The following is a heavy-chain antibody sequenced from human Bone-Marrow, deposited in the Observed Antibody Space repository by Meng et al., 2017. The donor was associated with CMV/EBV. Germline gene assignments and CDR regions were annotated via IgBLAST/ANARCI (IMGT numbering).Heavy chain of an antibody. Sequence: GGSLRLSCAASGFTFNNYNMNWVRQAPGKGLEWVSSIDSRSTYIYYIDSVKGRFTISRDNAEDSLYLQMNSLRAEDTAVYYCASSPRNLGYCSGGSCVQYFDYWGQGTLVTVSS. V-gene: IGHV3-21*01. J-gene: IGHJ4*02. CDR2: IDSRSTYI. D-gene: IGHD2-15*01. CDR3: ASSPRNLGYCSGGSCVQYFDY. CDR1: GFTFNNYN.